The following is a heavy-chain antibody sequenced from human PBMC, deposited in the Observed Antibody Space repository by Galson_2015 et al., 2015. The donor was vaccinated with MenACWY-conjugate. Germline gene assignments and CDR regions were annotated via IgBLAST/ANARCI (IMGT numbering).Heavy chain of an antibody. V-gene: IGHV3-74*01. Sequence: SLRLSCAASGFTFSRYWMHWVRQIPGKGLVWVSRISGDASSSYYADSVRGRFTISRGNAKNTLYLQMSSLKVEDSAVYYCASSEIVSSWGRGALVTVSS. CDR2: ISGDASSS. CDR3: ASSEIVSS. D-gene: IGHD2-21*01. CDR1: GFTFSRYW. J-gene: IGHJ5*02.